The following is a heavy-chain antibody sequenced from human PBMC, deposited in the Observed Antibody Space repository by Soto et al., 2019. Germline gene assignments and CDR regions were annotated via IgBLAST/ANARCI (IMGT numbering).Heavy chain of an antibody. J-gene: IGHJ4*02. CDR1: GFTFSNAW. D-gene: IGHD3-22*01. CDR3: TTVSLPYYYDSSGYYPGGGY. V-gene: IGHV3-15*01. Sequence: GGSLRLSCAASGFTFSNAWVSWVRQAPGKGLEWVGRIKSKTDGGTTDYAAPVKGRCTISRDDSKNTLYLQMNSLKTEDTAVYYCTTVSLPYYYDSSGYYPGGGYWGQGTLVTVSS. CDR2: IKSKTDGGTT.